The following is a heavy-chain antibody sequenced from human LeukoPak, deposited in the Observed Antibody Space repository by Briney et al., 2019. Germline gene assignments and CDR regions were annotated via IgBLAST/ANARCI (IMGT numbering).Heavy chain of an antibody. CDR2: IYYSGST. D-gene: IGHD6-19*01. CDR1: GGSIRTYY. J-gene: IGHJ4*02. CDR3: AGGSGWYDY. V-gene: IGHV4-59*08. Sequence: SETLSLTCTVSGGSIRTYYWSWIRQPPGKGLEWIGYIYYSGSTDYNPSLKSRVTIPVDTSKNQFSLKLSSVTAADTAVYYCAGGSGWYDYWGQGTLVTVSS.